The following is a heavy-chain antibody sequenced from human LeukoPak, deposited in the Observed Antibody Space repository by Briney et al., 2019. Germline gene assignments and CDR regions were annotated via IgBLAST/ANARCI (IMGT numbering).Heavy chain of an antibody. CDR1: GVTFNNYA. CDR3: PKADCRRINCYVKDV. V-gene: IGHV3-23*01. CDR2: VSDSDGST. J-gene: IGHJ6*04. Sequence: GGSLRLSCVASGVTFNNYAMNSVRQAPGKGLKWVSSVSDSDGSTTYADSVEGRFTVSTDKSKNTLYLQMVSPRAEDTAVYHCPKADCRRINCYVKDVWGKGTTVTVSS. D-gene: IGHD2-2*01.